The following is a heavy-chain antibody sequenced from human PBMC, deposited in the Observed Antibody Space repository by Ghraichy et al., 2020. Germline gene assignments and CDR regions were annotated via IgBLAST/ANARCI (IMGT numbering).Heavy chain of an antibody. CDR1: GFTFSSYA. Sequence: GGSLRLSCAASGFTFSSYAMSWVRQAPGKGLEWVSAMSGRGGSTYFADSVKGRFTISRDNSRNTLYLQMNSLRVEDTALYYCAKGGIVWDDAFLNGFDIWGQGTMVTVSS. J-gene: IGHJ3*02. D-gene: IGHD1-1*01. V-gene: IGHV3-23*01. CDR2: MSGRGGST. CDR3: AKGGIVWDDAFLNGFDI.